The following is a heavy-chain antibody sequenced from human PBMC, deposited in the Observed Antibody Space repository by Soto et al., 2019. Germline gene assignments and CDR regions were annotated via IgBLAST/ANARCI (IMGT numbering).Heavy chain of an antibody. Sequence: GGSLRLSCAASGFTFSSYAMTWVRQAPGKGLEWVSGISGSGVSTFCADSVKGRFTISRDNSRNTLYLQMNSLSPEDTAVYHCAFSRSGEVATYFDHWGQGTLVTVSS. D-gene: IGHD3-16*01. CDR3: AFSRSGEVATYFDH. CDR1: GFTFSSYA. V-gene: IGHV3-23*01. J-gene: IGHJ4*02. CDR2: ISGSGVST.